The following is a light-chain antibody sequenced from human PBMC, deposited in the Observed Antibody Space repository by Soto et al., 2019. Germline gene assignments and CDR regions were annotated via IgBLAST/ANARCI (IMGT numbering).Light chain of an antibody. CDR2: ADS. CDR3: QQSYSTPIT. Sequence: DIQMTQYPPSLSASVGDRVIITCRASQTIRTYLNWYQSRPGKAPELLISADSSFQSGVPSRFSGRGSGTNFTLTISGLQPEDFATYFCQQSYSTPITFGQGTRLEIK. V-gene: IGKV1-39*01. CDR1: QTIRTY. J-gene: IGKJ5*01.